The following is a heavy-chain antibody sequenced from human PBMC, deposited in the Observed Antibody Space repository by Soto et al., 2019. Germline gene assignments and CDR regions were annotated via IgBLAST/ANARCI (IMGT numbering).Heavy chain of an antibody. Sequence: GGSLRLSCAASGFSFSNANMHWVRQAPGRGLDWVAGIYFDGGNKYYADSVKGRFTISRDNAKNTLYLQMNSLRAEDTAVYYWAREMARIHYPFDHWGQGALVTVYS. CDR1: GFSFSNAN. V-gene: IGHV3-33*01. CDR3: AREMARIHYPFDH. J-gene: IGHJ4*02. D-gene: IGHD1-26*01. CDR2: IYFDGGNK.